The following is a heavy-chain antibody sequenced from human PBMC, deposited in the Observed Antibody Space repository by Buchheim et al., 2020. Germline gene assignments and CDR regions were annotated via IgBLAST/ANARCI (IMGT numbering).Heavy chain of an antibody. CDR3: AKEDNWGLGYYGMDV. CDR1: GFTFSSYG. Sequence: QVQLVESGGGVVQPGRSLRLSCAASGFTFSSYGMHWVRQAPGKGLEWVAVISYDGSNKYYADSVKGRFTISRDNSKNTLYLQMNSLRAEDTAGYYCAKEDNWGLGYYGMDVWGQGTT. D-gene: IGHD7-27*01. V-gene: IGHV3-30*18. J-gene: IGHJ6*02. CDR2: ISYDGSNK.